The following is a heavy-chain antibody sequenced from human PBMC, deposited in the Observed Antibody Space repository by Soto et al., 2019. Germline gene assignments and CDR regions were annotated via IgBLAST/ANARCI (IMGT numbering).Heavy chain of an antibody. CDR3: ARSWALGYCSSTSCYTPYYYGMDV. J-gene: IGHJ6*02. D-gene: IGHD2-2*02. CDR2: IYHSGST. Sequence: KTSETLSLTCAVSGGSISSSNWWSWVRQPPGKGLEWIGEIYHSGSTNYNPSLKSRVTISVDKSKNQFSLKLSSVTAADTAVYYCARSWALGYCSSTSCYTPYYYGMDVWGQGTTVTAP. CDR1: GGSISSSNW. V-gene: IGHV4-4*02.